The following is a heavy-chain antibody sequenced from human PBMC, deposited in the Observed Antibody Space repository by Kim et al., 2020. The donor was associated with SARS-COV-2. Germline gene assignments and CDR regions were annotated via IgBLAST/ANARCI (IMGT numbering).Heavy chain of an antibody. CDR3: ARVRGGGVLMVSGGMDV. V-gene: IGHV1-3*01. CDR2: INAGHGNT. Sequence: ASVKVSCQASGYTFTSYAMHWVRQAPGQRLEWMGWINAGHGNTKYSQMFQGRVTITRDTSASTAYMELSSPRSEDTVVYYCARVRGGGVLMVSGGMDVWGQGTTVTVSS. CDR1: GYTFTSYA. J-gene: IGHJ6*02. D-gene: IGHD2-8*01.